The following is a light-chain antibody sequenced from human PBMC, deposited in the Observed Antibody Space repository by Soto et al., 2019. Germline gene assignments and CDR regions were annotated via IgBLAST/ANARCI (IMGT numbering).Light chain of an antibody. V-gene: IGLV2-18*02. J-gene: IGLJ1*01. CDR2: DVS. CDR1: SSDVGSYNR. Sequence: QSVLTRPPSVSGSPGQSVAISCTGTSSDVGSYNRVSWYQQPPGTAPKLMIYDVSDRPSGVPDRFSGSKSGNTASLTISGLQAEDEADYYCSSYTSSSTYVFGTGTKVTVL. CDR3: SSYTSSSTYV.